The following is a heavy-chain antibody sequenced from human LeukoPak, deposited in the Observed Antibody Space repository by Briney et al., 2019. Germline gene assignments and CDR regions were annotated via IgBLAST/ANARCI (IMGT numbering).Heavy chain of an antibody. D-gene: IGHD2-8*02. Sequence: PGGSLILSCAASGFTVSSNYMSWVRQAPGKGLEWVSALYSGGSTYYADSVKGRFTISRDNSKNTLYLQMNSLRAEDTAVYFCASAYGWNYFDYWGQGTLVTVST. V-gene: IGHV3-66*01. CDR3: ASAYGWNYFDY. CDR1: GFTVSSNY. CDR2: LYSGGST. J-gene: IGHJ4*02.